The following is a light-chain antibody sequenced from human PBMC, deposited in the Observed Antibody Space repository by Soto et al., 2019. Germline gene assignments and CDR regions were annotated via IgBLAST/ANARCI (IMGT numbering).Light chain of an antibody. CDR1: QDISNY. CDR3: QQYDNFPIT. J-gene: IGKJ5*01. V-gene: IGKV1-33*01. Sequence: DIQMTQSPSSLSASVGDRVTITCQASQDISNYLNWYQQKPGKAPKLLIYDASNLETGVPSRFSGSGSGTVFTFTISSLQPEDIAKYYCQQYDNFPITFGQGTRLEIK. CDR2: DAS.